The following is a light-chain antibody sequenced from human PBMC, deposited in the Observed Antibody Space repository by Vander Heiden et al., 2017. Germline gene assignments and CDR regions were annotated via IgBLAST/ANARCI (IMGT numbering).Light chain of an antibody. J-gene: IGKJ4*01. V-gene: IGKV1-39*01. Sequence: DIPMTQSPSSLSASVGDSVSITCRASQTIGNSLNWYQQKPGKPPKLLIYATSSPQSGVPSRFTGSGSGTDFTLTISSLQPEDFATYYCQQSYNPPLTFGGGTKVDI. CDR2: ATS. CDR1: QTIGNS. CDR3: QQSYNPPLT.